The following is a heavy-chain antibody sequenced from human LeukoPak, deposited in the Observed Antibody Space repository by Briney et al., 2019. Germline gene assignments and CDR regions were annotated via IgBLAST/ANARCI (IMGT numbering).Heavy chain of an antibody. Sequence: PSETLSLTCAVSGDSISSNYWWSWIRQSPEKGLEWIGYIYYSGSTHQNPSLQSRLTMSVDTSKNQFSLKLSSVTAVDTAVYYCARKGSGWYAFDIWGRGTAVTVSS. D-gene: IGHD6-19*01. V-gene: IGHV4-28*01. J-gene: IGHJ3*02. CDR2: IYYSGST. CDR1: GDSISSNYW. CDR3: ARKGSGWYAFDI.